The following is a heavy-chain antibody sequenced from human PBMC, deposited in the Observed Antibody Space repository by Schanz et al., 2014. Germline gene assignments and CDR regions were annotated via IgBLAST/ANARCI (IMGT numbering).Heavy chain of an antibody. V-gene: IGHV1-18*04. CDR3: ARAKRFGDMDV. CDR2: ISAYNGNT. J-gene: IGHJ6*02. Sequence: QVQLVQSGAEVKKPGSSMKVSCKASGGTFSTYPINWLRQAPGQGLEWMGWISAYNGNTNYAQKLQGRVTMTTDTSTSTAYRELRSLRSDDTAVYYCARAKRFGDMDVWGQGTTVTVSS. CDR1: GGTFSTYP. D-gene: IGHD3-10*01.